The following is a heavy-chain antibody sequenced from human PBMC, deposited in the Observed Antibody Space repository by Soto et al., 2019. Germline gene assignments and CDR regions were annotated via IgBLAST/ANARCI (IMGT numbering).Heavy chain of an antibody. J-gene: IGHJ4*01. D-gene: IGHD6-6*01. Sequence: GGSLRLSCGASGITFSNFAMSWVRQPPGKGLEWVSAISGTGRTKYYAESVKGRFTISRDDSRNTLYLQMSSLRAEDTAVYYCAKWLSSSITAPLDYWGQGTLVTVSS. V-gene: IGHV3-23*01. CDR2: ISGTGRTK. CDR3: AKWLSSSITAPLDY. CDR1: GITFSNFA.